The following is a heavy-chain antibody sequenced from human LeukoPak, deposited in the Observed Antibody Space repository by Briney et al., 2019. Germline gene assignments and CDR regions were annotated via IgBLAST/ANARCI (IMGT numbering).Heavy chain of an antibody. CDR1: GFSFSSYA. V-gene: IGHV3-30*01. Sequence: GGSLRLSCAATGFSFSSYAIHWVRQAPGKGLEWVAAISYDGSKKYYADSVKGRFTISRDNSKNTLYLQMDSLRSEDTAVYYCARPQAYYFDYWGQGTLVTVSS. CDR2: ISYDGSKK. CDR3: ARPQAYYFDY. J-gene: IGHJ4*02.